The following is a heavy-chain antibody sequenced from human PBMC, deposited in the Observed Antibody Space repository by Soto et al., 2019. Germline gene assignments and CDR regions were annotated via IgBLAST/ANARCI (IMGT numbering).Heavy chain of an antibody. J-gene: IGHJ5*02. CDR3: ARDFYGDYDNWFDP. D-gene: IGHD4-17*01. CDR1: GYTFTSYG. CDR2: ISAYNGNT. V-gene: IGHV1-18*01. Sequence: ASVKVSCKASGYTFTSYGISWVRQAPGQGLEWMGWISAYNGNTNYAQKLQGRVTVTTDTSTSTAYMELRSLRSDDTAVYYCARDFYGDYDNWFDPWGQGTLVTVSS.